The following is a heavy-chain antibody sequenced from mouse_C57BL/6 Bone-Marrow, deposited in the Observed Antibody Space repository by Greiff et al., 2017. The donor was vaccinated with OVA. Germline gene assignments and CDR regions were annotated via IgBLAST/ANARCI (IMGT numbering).Heavy chain of an antibody. CDR1: GFTFTDYY. J-gene: IGHJ1*03. D-gene: IGHD1-1*01. CDR3: ARPTVVAHWYFDV. Sequence: EVKVVESGGGLVQPGGSLSLSCAASGFTFTDYYMSWVRQPPGKALEWLGFIRNKANGYTTEYSASVKGRFTISRDNSQIILYLQMNALRAEDSATYYGARPTVVAHWYFDVWGTGTTVTVSS. CDR2: IRNKANGYTT. V-gene: IGHV7-3*01.